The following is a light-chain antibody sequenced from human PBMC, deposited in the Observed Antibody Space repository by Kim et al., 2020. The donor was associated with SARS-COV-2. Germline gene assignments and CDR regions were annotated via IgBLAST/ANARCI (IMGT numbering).Light chain of an antibody. CDR2: RAS. CDR1: QSLGHKP. J-gene: IGKJ2*03. V-gene: IGKV3-20*01. Sequence: SPSDSATLFVSPSQSLGHKPLPCYPPMPGHAPSLPISRASHSATGVPDRFCASGSGTAFALTINRLEPEDFAVYYCQQFGDSPLYSFGQGTKLEI. CDR3: QQFGDSPLYS.